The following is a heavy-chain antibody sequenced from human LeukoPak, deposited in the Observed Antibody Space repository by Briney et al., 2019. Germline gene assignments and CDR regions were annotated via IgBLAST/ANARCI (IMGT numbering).Heavy chain of an antibody. Sequence: SETLSLTCTVSGGSISGFYWSWIRQPPGKGLECIGYVYYSGSTNYNPSLKSRVTISVDTSKNQFSLKLSSVTAADTAVYYCARTTLGYFDYWGQGTLVTVSS. D-gene: IGHD2-15*01. V-gene: IGHV4-59*08. J-gene: IGHJ4*02. CDR2: VYYSGST. CDR3: ARTTLGYFDY. CDR1: GGSISGFY.